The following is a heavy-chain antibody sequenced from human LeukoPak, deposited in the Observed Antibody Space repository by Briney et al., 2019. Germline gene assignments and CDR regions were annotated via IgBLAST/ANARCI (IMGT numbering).Heavy chain of an antibody. Sequence: GGSLRLSCAASGYPFSGSDIHWVRQAPGKGLEWVAFVSHEGISKFYAESVKGRFGISRDNSKSTTYLQMNGLRADDTAVYYCAKTTGGWPRFFDHWGQGTLVAVSS. J-gene: IGHJ4*02. CDR1: GYPFSGSD. CDR2: VSHEGISK. D-gene: IGHD6-19*01. CDR3: AKTTGGWPRFFDH. V-gene: IGHV3-30*18.